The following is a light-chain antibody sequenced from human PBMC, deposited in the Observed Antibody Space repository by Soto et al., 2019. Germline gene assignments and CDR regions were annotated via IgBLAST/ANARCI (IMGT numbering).Light chain of an antibody. CDR2: DAF. J-gene: IGKJ3*01. V-gene: IGKV3-11*01. CDR3: QQRSSWPS. CDR1: QSVSSF. Sequence: EIVLTQSPVILSLSPGDRATLSCRASQSVSSFIAWYQQKPGQAPRLLIYDAFNRASGIPARFSGSGSGTDFTLTISSLEPDDFAVYYCQQRSSWPSFGPGTKVDVK.